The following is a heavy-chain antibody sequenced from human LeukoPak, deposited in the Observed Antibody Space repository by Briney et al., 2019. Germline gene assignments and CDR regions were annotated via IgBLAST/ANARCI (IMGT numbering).Heavy chain of an antibody. CDR3: ASFLLGGFDP. CDR1: GGTLSSYA. Sequence: SVKVSCKGSGGTLSSYAISWVRQAPGQGLEWMGGIIPIFGTANYAQKFQGRVTITADKSTSTAYMELSSLRSEDTAVYYCASFLLGGFDPWGQGTLVTVSS. V-gene: IGHV1-69*06. CDR2: IIPIFGTA. J-gene: IGHJ5*02.